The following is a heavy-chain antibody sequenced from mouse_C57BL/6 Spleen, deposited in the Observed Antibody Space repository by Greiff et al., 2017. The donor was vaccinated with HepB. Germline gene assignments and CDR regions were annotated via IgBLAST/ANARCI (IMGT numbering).Heavy chain of an antibody. CDR3: AVITTDFDY. V-gene: IGHV1-4*01. CDR1: GYTFTSYS. J-gene: IGHJ2*01. D-gene: IGHD1-1*01. Sequence: QLQQSGAELARPGASVKMSCKASGYTFTSYSMHWVKQRPGQGLEWIGYINPSSGYTKYNQKFKDKATLTADKSSSTAYMQLSSLTSEDSAVYYCAVITTDFDYWGQGTTLTVSS. CDR2: INPSSGYT.